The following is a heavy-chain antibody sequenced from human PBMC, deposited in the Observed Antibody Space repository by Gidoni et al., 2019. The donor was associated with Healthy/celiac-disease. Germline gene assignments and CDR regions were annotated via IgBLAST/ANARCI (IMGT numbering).Heavy chain of an antibody. CDR3: ATGGVGATPLDY. D-gene: IGHD1-26*01. CDR2: FDPEDGET. Sequence: QVQLVQSGAEVKKPGASVKVSCKVSGYTLTELSMHWVRQAPGKGLEWMGGFDPEDGETTYAQKCQGRVTMTEDTSTDTAYMELSSLRSEDSAVYYCATGGVGATPLDYWGQGTLVTFSS. CDR1: GYTLTELS. V-gene: IGHV1-24*01. J-gene: IGHJ4*02.